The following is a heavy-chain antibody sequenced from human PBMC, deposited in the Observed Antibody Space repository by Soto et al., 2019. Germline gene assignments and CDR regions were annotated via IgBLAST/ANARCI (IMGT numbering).Heavy chain of an antibody. CDR2: IWYDGSNK. Sequence: GGSLRLSCAASGFTFSSYGMHWVRQAPGKGLEWVAVIWYDGSNKYYADSVKGRFTISRDNSKNTLYLQMNSLRAEDTAVYYCARDATRGYSYGPFDHWGQGTLVTVSS. CDR1: GFTFSSYG. V-gene: IGHV3-33*01. D-gene: IGHD5-18*01. J-gene: IGHJ4*02. CDR3: ARDATRGYSYGPFDH.